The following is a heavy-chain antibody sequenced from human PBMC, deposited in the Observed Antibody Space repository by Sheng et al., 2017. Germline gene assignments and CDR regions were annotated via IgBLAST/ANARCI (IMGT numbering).Heavy chain of an antibody. CDR3: AKAAYYYDSSGYYGTQH. CDR1: GFTFSSYA. V-gene: IGHV3-23*01. J-gene: IGHJ1*01. Sequence: EVQLLESGGGLVQPGGSLRLSCAASGFTFSSYAMSWVHQAPGKGLEWVSAISGSGGSTYYADSVKGRFTISRDNSKNTLYLQMNSLRAEDTAVYYCAKAAYYYDSSGYYGTQHWGQGTLVTVSS. CDR2: ISGSGGST. D-gene: IGHD3-22*01.